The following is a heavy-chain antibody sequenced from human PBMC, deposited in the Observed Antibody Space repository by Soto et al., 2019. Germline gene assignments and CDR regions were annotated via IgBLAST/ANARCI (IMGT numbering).Heavy chain of an antibody. CDR3: ARERAAHFDS. D-gene: IGHD2-15*01. Sequence: SQTLSLTCAISGDSVSSNSAAWNWIRQPPSRGLEWLGRTYYRSKWYNDYAVSVKSRITINPDTSKNQFSLKLSSVIAADTAVYYCARERAAHFDSWGQGTLVTVSS. V-gene: IGHV6-1*01. J-gene: IGHJ4*02. CDR1: GDSVSSNSAA. CDR2: TYYRSKWYN.